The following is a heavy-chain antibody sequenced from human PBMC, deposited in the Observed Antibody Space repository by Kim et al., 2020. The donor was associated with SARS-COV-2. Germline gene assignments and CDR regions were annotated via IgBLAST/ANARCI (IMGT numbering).Heavy chain of an antibody. CDR1: GGSISSSSYY. CDR2: IYYSGST. Sequence: SETLSLTCTVSGGSISSSSYYWGWIRQPPGKGLEWIGSIYYSGSTYYNPSLKSRVTISVDTSKNQFSRKLSSVTAADTAVYYCARVMAILADFDYWGQGTLVTVSS. D-gene: IGHD6-19*01. CDR3: ARVMAILADFDY. J-gene: IGHJ4*02. V-gene: IGHV4-39*07.